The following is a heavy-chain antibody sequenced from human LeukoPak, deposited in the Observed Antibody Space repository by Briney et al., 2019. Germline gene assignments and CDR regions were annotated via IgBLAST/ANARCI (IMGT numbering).Heavy chain of an antibody. CDR2: ISSSSSYI. J-gene: IGHJ4*02. CDR1: GFTFSSYS. Sequence: GGSLRLSCAASGFTFSSYSMNWVRQAPGKGLEWVSSISSSSSYIYYADSVKGRFTISRDNAKNSLYLQMNSLRAEDTAVYYCASLDGGFHGDYWGQGTLVAVCS. V-gene: IGHV3-21*01. D-gene: IGHD3-16*01. CDR3: ASLDGGFHGDY.